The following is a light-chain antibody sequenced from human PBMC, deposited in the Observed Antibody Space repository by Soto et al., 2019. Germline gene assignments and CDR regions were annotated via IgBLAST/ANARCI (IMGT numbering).Light chain of an antibody. CDR2: DAS. J-gene: IGKJ2*01. CDR1: QGISSY. CDR3: QQYYSYPQYT. Sequence: AIRMTQSPSSLSASTGDRVTISCRASQGISSYLAWYQQKPGKAPKLLIYDASTLQSGVPSRFSGSGSGTDFTLTISSLQSEDFATYYCQQYYSYPQYTFGQGTKLEIK. V-gene: IGKV1-8*01.